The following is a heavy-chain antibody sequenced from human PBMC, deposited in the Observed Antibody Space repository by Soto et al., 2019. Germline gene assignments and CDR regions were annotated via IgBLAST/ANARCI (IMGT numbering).Heavy chain of an antibody. V-gene: IGHV3-23*01. Sequence: GGSLRLSXVASGLTFSSAAMSWVRQAPGKGLEWVSAISGSSSYIYYADSVKGRFTISRDDSKSIAYLQMNSLKTEDTAVYYCTSPGIVGATHYYGMDVWGQGTTVTVSS. D-gene: IGHD1-26*01. CDR1: GLTFSSAA. J-gene: IGHJ6*02. CDR3: TSPGIVGATHYYGMDV. CDR2: ISGSSSYI.